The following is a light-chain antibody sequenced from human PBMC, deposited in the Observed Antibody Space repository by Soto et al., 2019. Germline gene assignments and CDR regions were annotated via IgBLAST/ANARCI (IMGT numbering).Light chain of an antibody. CDR1: QSISTW. CDR3: QQYNSYVWT. CDR2: KAS. J-gene: IGKJ1*01. V-gene: IGKV1-5*03. Sequence: DIQMTQSPSTLSASVGDRVTITCRASQSISTWLAWYQQKPGKAPKLLIYKASDLESGVPSRFSGSASGAEFTLTISSLQPDDFATYYCQQYNSYVWTFGQGTKGDIK.